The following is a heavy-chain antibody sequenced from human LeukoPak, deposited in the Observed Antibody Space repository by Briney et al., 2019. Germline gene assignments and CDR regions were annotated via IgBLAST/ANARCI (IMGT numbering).Heavy chain of an antibody. CDR3: ARHKIYVGLDY. Sequence: PSETLSLTCSDSGDSIRSSTHYWGWIRQPPGKGLEWIATIYYSGSTYYNPSLKSRVTISLDTSKNQFSLKLDSVTAADTAVYYCARHKIYVGLDYWGQGTLVTVSS. CDR2: IYYSGST. J-gene: IGHJ4*02. V-gene: IGHV4-39*01. CDR1: GDSIRSSTHY. D-gene: IGHD5/OR15-5a*01.